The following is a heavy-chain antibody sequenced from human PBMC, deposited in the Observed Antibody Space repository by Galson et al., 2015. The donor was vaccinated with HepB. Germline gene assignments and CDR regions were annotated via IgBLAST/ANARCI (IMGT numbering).Heavy chain of an antibody. V-gene: IGHV3-23*01. CDR3: AKALALHRLTGPYYYYGMDV. J-gene: IGHJ6*02. CDR1: GFTFSSYA. D-gene: IGHD3-9*01. Sequence: SLRLSCAASGFTFSSYAMSWVRQAPGKGLEWVSAISGSGGSTYYADSVKGRFTISRDNSKNTLYLQMNSLRAEDTAVYYCAKALALHRLTGPYYYYGMDVWGQGTTVTVSS. CDR2: ISGSGGST.